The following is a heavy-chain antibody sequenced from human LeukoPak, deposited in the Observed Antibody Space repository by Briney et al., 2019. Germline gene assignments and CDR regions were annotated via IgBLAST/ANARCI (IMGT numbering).Heavy chain of an antibody. J-gene: IGHJ4*02. CDR2: ISGSGGST. CDR1: RFSFSSFA. V-gene: IGHV3-23*01. D-gene: IGHD3-3*01. Sequence: PGGSLRLSCAASRFSFSSFAMTWVRQALGKGLEWVSAISGSGGSTYYADSVKGRFTISRDNSKNTLYLQMNNLRVGDTAMYYCAREENFWSGRPFSPDYWGQGTLVTVSS. CDR3: AREENFWSGRPFSPDY.